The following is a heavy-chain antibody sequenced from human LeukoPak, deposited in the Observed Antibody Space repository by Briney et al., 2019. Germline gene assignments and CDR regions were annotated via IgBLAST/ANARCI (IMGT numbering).Heavy chain of an antibody. Sequence: GGSLRLSCAASGFTFSSYSMNWVRQAPGKGLEWVSYISSSSSSTIYYADSVKGRFTISRDNAKNSLYLQMNSLRDEDTAVYYCARAFGATYYYDSSGYFLRAEEDYWGQGTLVTVST. CDR2: ISSSSSSTI. J-gene: IGHJ4*02. V-gene: IGHV3-48*02. CDR3: ARAFGATYYYDSSGYFLRAEEDY. CDR1: GFTFSSYS. D-gene: IGHD3-22*01.